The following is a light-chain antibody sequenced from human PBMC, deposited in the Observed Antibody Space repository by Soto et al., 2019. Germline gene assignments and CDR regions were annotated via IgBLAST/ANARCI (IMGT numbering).Light chain of an antibody. CDR3: SSFTSINTGV. Sequence: QSALTPPASVSGSPGQSITISCTGTSSDVGGYNYVSWYQQHPGKAPKLMIYEVSNRPSGVSNRFSGSKSGNTASLTISGLQAEDEADHYCSSFTSINTGVFGGGTKLTVL. V-gene: IGLV2-14*01. J-gene: IGLJ3*02. CDR1: SSDVGGYNY. CDR2: EVS.